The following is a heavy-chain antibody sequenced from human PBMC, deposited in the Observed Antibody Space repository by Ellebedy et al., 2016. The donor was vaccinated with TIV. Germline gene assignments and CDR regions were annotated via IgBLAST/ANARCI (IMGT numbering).Heavy chain of an antibody. CDR1: GFTFSDYY. CDR3: ARAPMTLARGMDV. V-gene: IGHV3-11*06. CDR2: ISSSGTYT. D-gene: IGHD3/OR15-3a*01. J-gene: IGHJ4*02. Sequence: PGGSLRLSCAASGFTFSDYYMSWIRQAPGKGLELVSYISSSGTYTKYADSVKGRFTISRDNAKNALYLQMNSLRAEDTAVYYCARAPMTLARGMDVWGQGVLVSVSS.